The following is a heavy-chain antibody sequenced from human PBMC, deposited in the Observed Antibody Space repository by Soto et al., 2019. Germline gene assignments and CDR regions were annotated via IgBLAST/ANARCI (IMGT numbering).Heavy chain of an antibody. J-gene: IGHJ6*02. V-gene: IGHV4-34*01. Sequence: SETLSLTCAVYGGSFSGYYWSWIRQPPGKGLEWIGEINHSGSTNYNPSLESRVTISVDTSKNQFSLKLSSVTAADTAVYYCARLVREDYYYYGMDVWGQGTTVTV. D-gene: IGHD3-10*01. CDR3: ARLVREDYYYYGMDV. CDR1: GGSFSGYY. CDR2: INHSGST.